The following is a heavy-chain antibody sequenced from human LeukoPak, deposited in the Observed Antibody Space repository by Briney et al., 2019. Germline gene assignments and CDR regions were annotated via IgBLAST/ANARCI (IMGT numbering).Heavy chain of an antibody. CDR3: ARVVVVITTSQLFNWFDP. D-gene: IGHD3-22*01. J-gene: IGHJ5*02. V-gene: IGHV4-59*01. CDR2: IYYSGST. Sequence: PSETLSLTCTVSGGSISSYYWSWIRQPPGKGLEWIGYIYYSGSTNYNPSLKSRVTISVDTSKNQFSLKLSTVTAADTAVYYCARVVVVITTSQLFNWFDPWGQGTLVTVSS. CDR1: GGSISSYY.